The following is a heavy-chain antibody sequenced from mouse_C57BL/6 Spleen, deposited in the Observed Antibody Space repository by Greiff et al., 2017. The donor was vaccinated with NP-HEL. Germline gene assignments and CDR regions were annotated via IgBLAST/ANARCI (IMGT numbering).Heavy chain of an antibody. CDR2: IYPGSGNT. V-gene: IGHV1-66*01. CDR3: ARREGYWAMDY. J-gene: IGHJ4*01. Sequence: QVQLKESGPELVKPGASVKISCKASGYSFTSYYIHWVKQRPGQGLEWIGWIYPGSGNTKYNEKFKGKATLTADTSSSTAYMQLSSLTSEDSAVYYCARREGYWAMDYWGQGTSVTVSS. CDR1: GYSFTSYY.